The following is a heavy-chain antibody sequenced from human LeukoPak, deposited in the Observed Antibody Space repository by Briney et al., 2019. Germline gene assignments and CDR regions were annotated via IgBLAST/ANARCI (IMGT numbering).Heavy chain of an antibody. CDR2: ISAYNGNT. D-gene: IGHD2-15*01. CDR3: ARGPYCSGGTCYSQYFDY. J-gene: IGHJ4*02. Sequence: ASVKVSCKACGYTFTSYGISWVRQAPGQGLEWMGWISAYNGNTNYAQKLQGRVTMTTDTSTSTAYMELRSLRSDDTAVYYCARGPYCSGGTCYSQYFDYWGQGTLVTVSS. V-gene: IGHV1-18*01. CDR1: GYTFTSYG.